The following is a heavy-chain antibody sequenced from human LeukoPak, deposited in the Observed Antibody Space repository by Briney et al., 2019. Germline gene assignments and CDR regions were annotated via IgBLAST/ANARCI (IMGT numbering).Heavy chain of an antibody. Sequence: SETLSLTCTVSGGSISSYYWSWIRQPPGKGLEWIGYIYYSGSINYNPSLKSRVTISVDTSKNQFSLKLSSVTAADTAVYYCARCHPDTAMELDYWGQGTLVTVSS. J-gene: IGHJ4*02. CDR3: ARCHPDTAMELDY. V-gene: IGHV4-59*01. CDR1: GGSISSYY. D-gene: IGHD5-18*01. CDR2: IYYSGSI.